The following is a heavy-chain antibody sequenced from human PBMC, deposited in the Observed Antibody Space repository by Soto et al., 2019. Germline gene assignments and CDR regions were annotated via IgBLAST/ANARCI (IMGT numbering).Heavy chain of an antibody. J-gene: IGHJ4*02. V-gene: IGHV4-39*01. CDR2: IYYTRNT. CDR3: ARHWEQWLGYIDY. CDR1: GGSISSGSFY. Sequence: QLQLQESGPGLVKPSETLSLTCTVSGGSISSGSFYWGWIRQPPGKGLEWIGSIYYTRNTCYNPSLKSRVTISVDSSKNQFSLKLSSVTAADTAVYYCARHWEQWLGYIDYWGQGTLVAVSS. D-gene: IGHD6-19*01.